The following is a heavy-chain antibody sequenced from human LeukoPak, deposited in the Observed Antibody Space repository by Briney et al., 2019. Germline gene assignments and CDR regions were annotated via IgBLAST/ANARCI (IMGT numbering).Heavy chain of an antibody. CDR1: GGSISSYY. CDR3: ARVGYSGYALSYWYFDL. V-gene: IGHV4-59*08. J-gene: IGHJ2*01. D-gene: IGHD5-12*01. CDR2: IYYSGST. Sequence: SETLSLTCTVSGGSISSYYWSWIRQPPGKGLEWIGYIYYSGSTNYNPSLKSRITISVDTSKNQFSLKLSSVTAADTAVYYCARVGYSGYALSYWYFDLWGRGTLVTVSS.